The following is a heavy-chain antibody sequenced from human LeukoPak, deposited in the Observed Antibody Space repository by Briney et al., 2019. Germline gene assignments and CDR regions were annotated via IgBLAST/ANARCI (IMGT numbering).Heavy chain of an antibody. CDR1: GGSISSSSYY. J-gene: IGHJ4*02. D-gene: IGHD5-24*01. CDR2: IYYSGST. Sequence: SETLSLACTVSGGSISSSSYYWGWIRQPPGKGLEWIGSIYYSGSTYYNPSLKSRVTISVDTSKNQFSLKLSSVTAADTAVYYCARQSRDGYNPDYWGQGTLVTVSS. V-gene: IGHV4-39*01. CDR3: ARQSRDGYNPDY.